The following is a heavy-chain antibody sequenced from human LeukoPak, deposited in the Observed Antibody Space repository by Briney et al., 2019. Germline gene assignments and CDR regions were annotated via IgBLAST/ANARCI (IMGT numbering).Heavy chain of an antibody. CDR3: ARVVPAYDYVWGSYRPSGEGYFDY. V-gene: IGHV3-33*01. CDR2: IWYDGSNK. J-gene: IGHJ4*02. CDR1: GFTFSSYG. D-gene: IGHD3-16*02. Sequence: PGRSLRLSCAASGFTFSSYGMHWVRQAPGKGLEWVAVIWYDGSNKYYADSVKGRFTISRDNSKNTLYLQMNSLRAEDTAVYYCARVVPAYDYVWGSYRPSGEGYFDYWGQGTLVTVSS.